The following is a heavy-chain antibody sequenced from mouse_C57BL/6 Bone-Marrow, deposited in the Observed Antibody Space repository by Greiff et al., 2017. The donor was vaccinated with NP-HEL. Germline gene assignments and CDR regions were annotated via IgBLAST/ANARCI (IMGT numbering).Heavy chain of an antibody. CDR2: FDPENGDT. D-gene: IGHD2-4*01. CDR3: TVIYYDYDSWFAY. Sequence: VQLKESGAELVRPGASVKLSCTASGFNIKDDYMHWVKQRPEQGLEWIGWFDPENGDTEYASKFQGKATITADTSSNTAYLQLSSLTSEDTAVYYCTVIYYDYDSWFAYWGQGTLVTVSA. CDR1: GFNIKDDY. J-gene: IGHJ3*01. V-gene: IGHV14-4*01.